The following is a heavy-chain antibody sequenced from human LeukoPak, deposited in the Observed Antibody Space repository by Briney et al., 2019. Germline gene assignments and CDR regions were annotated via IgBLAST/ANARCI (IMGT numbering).Heavy chain of an antibody. V-gene: IGHV3-7*01. J-gene: IGHJ3*02. CDR1: GFTFSSYW. CDR3: ARGLQWLVSDAFDI. D-gene: IGHD6-19*01. CDR2: IKQDGSEK. Sequence: GGSLRLSCAASGFTFSSYWMSWVRQAPGKGLEWVANIKQDGSEKYYVDSVKGRFTISRDNAKNSLYLQMNSLRAEDTAVYYCARGLQWLVSDAFDIWGQGTMVTVSS.